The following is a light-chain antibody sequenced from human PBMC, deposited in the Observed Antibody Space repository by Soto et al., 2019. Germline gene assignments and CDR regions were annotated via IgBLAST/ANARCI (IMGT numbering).Light chain of an antibody. CDR3: QQYDNLRHT. Sequence: DIQMTQSPSSLSAYVGDRVTITCQESQDISNYLNWYQQKPGKAPKLLIYDASNLETGVPSRFSGSGSGIDFSFTIRRLQPEDIVTYYCQQYDNLRHTFGPGTKVDIK. CDR2: DAS. V-gene: IGKV1-33*01. J-gene: IGKJ3*01. CDR1: QDISNY.